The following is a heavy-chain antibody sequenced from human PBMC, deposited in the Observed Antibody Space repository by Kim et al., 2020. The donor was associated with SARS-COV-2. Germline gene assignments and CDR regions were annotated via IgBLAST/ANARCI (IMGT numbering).Heavy chain of an antibody. Sequence: SETLSLTCAVSGGSISSSNWWSWVRQPPGKGLEWIGEIYHSGSTNYNPSLKSRVTISVDKSKNQFSLKLSSVTAADTAVYYCARGSGYSYSSSKSFNYWGQGTLVTVSS. CDR3: ARGSGYSYSSSKSFNY. J-gene: IGHJ4*02. V-gene: IGHV4-4*02. D-gene: IGHD6-6*01. CDR1: GGSISSSNW. CDR2: IYHSGST.